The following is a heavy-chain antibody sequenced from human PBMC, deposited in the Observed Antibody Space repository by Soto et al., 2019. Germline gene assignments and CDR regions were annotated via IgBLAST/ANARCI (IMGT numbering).Heavy chain of an antibody. V-gene: IGHV4-31*03. J-gene: IGHJ6*02. Sequence: QVQLQESGPGLVKPSQTLSLTCTVSGGSISSGGYYWSWIRQHPGKGLEWIGHIYYSGSTDYNPSLKSRVTISVDTSKNQFSLKLSSVTAADTAVYYCARVDVDTDADYYYGMDVWGQGTTVTVSS. CDR3: ARVDVDTDADYYYGMDV. CDR1: GGSISSGGYY. CDR2: IYYSGST. D-gene: IGHD5-18*01.